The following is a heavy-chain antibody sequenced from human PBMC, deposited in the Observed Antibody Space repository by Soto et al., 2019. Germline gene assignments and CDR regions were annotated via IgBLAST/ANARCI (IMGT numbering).Heavy chain of an antibody. CDR2: IYYSGST. Sequence: QLQLQESGPGLVKPSETLSLTCTVSGGSISSSSYYWGWIRQPPGKGLEWIGSIYYSGSTYYNPSLKSRVTISVDTSKNQFSLKLSSVTAADTAVYYCARQGTVYDFWSGYAPGNWFDPWGQGTLVTVSS. CDR3: ARQGTVYDFWSGYAPGNWFDP. V-gene: IGHV4-39*01. CDR1: GGSISSSSYY. J-gene: IGHJ5*02. D-gene: IGHD3-3*01.